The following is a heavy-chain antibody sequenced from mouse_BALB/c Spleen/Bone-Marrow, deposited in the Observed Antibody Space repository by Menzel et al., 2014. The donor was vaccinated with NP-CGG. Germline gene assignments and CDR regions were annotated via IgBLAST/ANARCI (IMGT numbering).Heavy chain of an antibody. CDR1: GYSITRDYA. CDR2: ISYSGST. V-gene: IGHV3-2*02. D-gene: IGHD2-4*01. J-gene: IGHJ3*01. CDR3: ARSSSYDYDVGFAY. Sequence: LQQSGPGLGKTSQSLSLTCIVTGYSITRDYAWNWIRQFPGNKLEWMGYISYSGSTTYNPSLESRISITRDTSKNQFFLQLNSVTTEDTDTYYCARSSSYDYDVGFAYWGQGTLVTASA.